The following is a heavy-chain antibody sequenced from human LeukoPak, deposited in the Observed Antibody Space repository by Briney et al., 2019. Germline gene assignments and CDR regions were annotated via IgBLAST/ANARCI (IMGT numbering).Heavy chain of an antibody. CDR3: ASYSGGY. J-gene: IGHJ4*02. V-gene: IGHV3-74*01. D-gene: IGHD2-15*01. Sequence: GGSLRLSCAASGFTFSSYWMHWVRQTPGKGLVWVSRINSDGSGTTYADSEKGRFTISRDNAKNTLYLQMNSLRAEDTAVYYCASYSGGYWGQGTLVTVSS. CDR2: INSDGSGT. CDR1: GFTFSSYW.